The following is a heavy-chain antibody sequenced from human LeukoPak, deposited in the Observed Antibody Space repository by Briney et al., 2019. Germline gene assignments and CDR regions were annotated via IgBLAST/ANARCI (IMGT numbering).Heavy chain of an antibody. D-gene: IGHD5-24*01. J-gene: IGHJ5*02. Sequence: PGGSLRLSCAASGFTFRSYEMNWVRQAPGKGLEWVSSISGGSSYIYYADSVKGRFTISRDNAKNSLFLQMNSLRAEDTAVYYCSRVDENGYNFAWGQGTLVTVSS. V-gene: IGHV3-21*01. CDR3: SRVDENGYNFA. CDR2: ISGGSSYI. CDR1: GFTFRSYE.